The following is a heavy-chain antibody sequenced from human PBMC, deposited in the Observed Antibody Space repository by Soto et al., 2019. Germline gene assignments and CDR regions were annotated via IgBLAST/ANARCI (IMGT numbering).Heavy chain of an antibody. CDR2: IYYSGST. V-gene: IGHV4-39*01. Sequence: SETLSLTCTVSGGSISSSSYYWGWIRQPPGKGLEGIGSIYYSGSTYYNPSLKSRVTISVDTSKNQFSLKLSSVTAADTAVYYCARQGGYYDSSGYYYVKPIDYWGQGTLVTVSS. CDR1: GGSISSSSYY. CDR3: ARQGGYYDSSGYYYVKPIDY. J-gene: IGHJ4*02. D-gene: IGHD3-22*01.